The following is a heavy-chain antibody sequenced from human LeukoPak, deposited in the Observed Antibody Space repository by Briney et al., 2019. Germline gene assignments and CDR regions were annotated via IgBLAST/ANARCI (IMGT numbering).Heavy chain of an antibody. CDR2: ISGSGGSA. V-gene: IGHV3-23*01. J-gene: IGHJ6*02. Sequence: GGSLRLSCAASGFTFSSYAMSWVRQAPGKGLEWVSAISGSGGSAYYADSVKGRFTISRDNSKNTLYLQMNSLRAEDTAVYYCAKAIVVVPAASREYYYYYGMDVWGQGTTVAVSS. CDR1: GFTFSSYA. D-gene: IGHD2-2*01. CDR3: AKAIVVVPAASREYYYYYGMDV.